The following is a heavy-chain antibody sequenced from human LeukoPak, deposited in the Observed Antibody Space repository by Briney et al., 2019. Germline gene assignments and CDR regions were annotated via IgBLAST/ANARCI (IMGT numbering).Heavy chain of an antibody. J-gene: IGHJ4*02. V-gene: IGHV3-7*01. Sequence: GGSLRLSCAASGFTFSSYWMTWVRQAPGKGLEWVAHINQDGSEEHYMDSVKARFTISRDNAKNSLSLQMNSLRAEDTAVYYCVRDGGVSGYDLLDYWGQGTLVTVSS. D-gene: IGHD5-12*01. CDR2: INQDGSEE. CDR3: VRDGGVSGYDLLDY. CDR1: GFTFSSYW.